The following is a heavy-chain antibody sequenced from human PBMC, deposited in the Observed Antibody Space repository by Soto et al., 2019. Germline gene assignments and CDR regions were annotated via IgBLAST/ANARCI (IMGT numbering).Heavy chain of an antibody. CDR3: ARGPLAFAYYYDSSGYFDY. V-gene: IGHV4-34*01. D-gene: IGHD3-22*01. CDR2: INHSGST. J-gene: IGHJ4*02. Sequence: SETLSLTCAVYGGSFIGYYWSWIRQPPGKGLEWIGEINHSGSTNYNPSLKGRVTISVDTSKNQFSLKLSSVTAADTAVYYCARGPLAFAYYYDSSGYFDYWGQGTLVTVSS. CDR1: GGSFIGYY.